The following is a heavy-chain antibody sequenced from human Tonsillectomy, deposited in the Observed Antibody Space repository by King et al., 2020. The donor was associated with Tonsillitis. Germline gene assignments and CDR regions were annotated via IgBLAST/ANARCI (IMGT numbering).Heavy chain of an antibody. CDR3: AKESRDPYCDY. J-gene: IGHJ4*02. V-gene: IGHV3-23*04. Sequence: VQLVESGGGLEQPGGSLRLSCEASGFTFSSYAMNWVRQAPGKGLEWVSGISGSGDRPFYADSVKGRFTISRDNSKNTLYLQMSSLRAEDTAVYYCAKESRDPYCDYWGQGTLVTVSS. CDR2: ISGSGDRP. CDR1: GFTFSSYA.